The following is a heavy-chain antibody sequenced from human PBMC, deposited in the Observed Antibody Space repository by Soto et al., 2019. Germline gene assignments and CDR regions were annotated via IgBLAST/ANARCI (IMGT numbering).Heavy chain of an antibody. D-gene: IGHD4-17*01. CDR3: ARATHDYGDPTPFDS. V-gene: IGHV4-59*01. CDR1: GGSISSYY. Sequence: SETLSLTCTVSGGSISSYYWSWIRQPPGKGLEWIGYIYYSGSTNYNPSLKSRVTISVDTSKNQFSLKLSSVTAADTAVYYCARATHDYGDPTPFDSWGQGTLVTV. J-gene: IGHJ4*02. CDR2: IYYSGST.